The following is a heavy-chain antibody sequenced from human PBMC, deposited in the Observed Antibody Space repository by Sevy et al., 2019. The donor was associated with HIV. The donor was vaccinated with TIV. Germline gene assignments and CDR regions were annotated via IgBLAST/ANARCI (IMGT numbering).Heavy chain of an antibody. CDR1: GFTFSSYG. CDR3: ARGHFDWLHYLDY. Sequence: GGSLRLSCAASGFTFSSYGMHWVRQAPGKGLEWVAVIWYDGSNKCYSDSVKGRFTISRDNSKNTLYLQMNSLRAEDTTVYYCARGHFDWLHYLDYWGQVTLVTVSS. V-gene: IGHV3-33*01. CDR2: IWYDGSNK. J-gene: IGHJ4*02. D-gene: IGHD3-9*01.